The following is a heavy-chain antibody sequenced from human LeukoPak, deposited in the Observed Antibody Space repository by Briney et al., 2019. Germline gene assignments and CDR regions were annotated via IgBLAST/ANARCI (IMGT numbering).Heavy chain of an antibody. V-gene: IGHV4-59*11. J-gene: IGHJ6*02. CDR2: IYYTGST. D-gene: IGHD3-3*01. CDR1: GGSINSHY. Sequence: SETLTLTCTVSGGSINSHYWSWIRQTPEKGLEWIGYIYYTGSTNYNPSLKSRVTISVDRSKNQFYLKLRSVTAADTAVYFCARDRDFWSAYHPSYCFQGLHVWAQGPTVTVSS. CDR3: ARDRDFWSAYHPSYCFQGLHV.